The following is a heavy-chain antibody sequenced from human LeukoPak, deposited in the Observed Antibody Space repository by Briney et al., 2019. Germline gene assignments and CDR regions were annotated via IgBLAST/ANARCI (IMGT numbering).Heavy chain of an antibody. J-gene: IGHJ4*02. Sequence: PGGSLRLSCAASRFTFSSYSMNWVRQAPGKGLEWVSSISSSGNYIYYADSVKGRFTISRDNAKNSLYLQMNSLRAEDTAVYYCARDSIQQQLVLEDRGYPYYFEHWGQGTPVTVSS. CDR2: ISSSGNYI. CDR3: ARDSIQQQLVLEDRGYPYYFEH. D-gene: IGHD6-13*01. V-gene: IGHV3-21*01. CDR1: RFTFSSYS.